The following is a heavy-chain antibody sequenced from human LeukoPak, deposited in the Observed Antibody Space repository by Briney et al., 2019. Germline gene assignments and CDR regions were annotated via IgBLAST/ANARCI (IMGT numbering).Heavy chain of an antibody. CDR2: IYYSGST. CDR3: ARDESSGWYGLDY. CDR1: GGSISSSSYY. J-gene: IGHJ4*02. V-gene: IGHV4-39*07. Sequence: SETLSLTCTVSGGSISSSSYYWGWIRQPPGKGLEWIGSIYYSGSTYCNPSLKSRVTISVDTSKNQFSLKLSSVTAADTAVYYCARDESSGWYGLDYWGQGTLVTVSS. D-gene: IGHD6-19*01.